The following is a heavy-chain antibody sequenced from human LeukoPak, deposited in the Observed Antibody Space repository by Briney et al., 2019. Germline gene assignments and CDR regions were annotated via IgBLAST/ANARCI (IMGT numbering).Heavy chain of an antibody. V-gene: IGHV1-2*02. CDR2: INPNSGGT. CDR3: AADRTTGTTYFYYGMDV. Sequence: ASVKVSCKASGYTFTGHYMHWVRQAPGQGLEWMGWINPNSGGTNYAQKFQGRVTMTRDTSISTAYMELSRLRSDDTAVYYCAADRTTGTTYFYYGMDVWGQGTTVTVSS. D-gene: IGHD1-1*01. J-gene: IGHJ6*02. CDR1: GYTFTGHY.